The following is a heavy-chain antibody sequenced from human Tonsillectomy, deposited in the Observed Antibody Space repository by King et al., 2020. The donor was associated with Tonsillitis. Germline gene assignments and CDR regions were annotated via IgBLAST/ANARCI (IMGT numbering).Heavy chain of an antibody. CDR3: ARAVGLRYFDWLAWYFDL. CDR1: GGSISSGSYY. D-gene: IGHD3-9*01. Sequence: QLQESGPGLVKPSQTLSLTCTVSGGSISSGSYYWSWIRQPAGKGLEWIGRIYTSGSSNYNPSLKSRVTMSVDTSKNQFSLKLSSVTAADTAVYYCARAVGLRYFDWLAWYFDLWGRGTLVTVSS. J-gene: IGHJ2*01. V-gene: IGHV4-61*02. CDR2: IYTSGSS.